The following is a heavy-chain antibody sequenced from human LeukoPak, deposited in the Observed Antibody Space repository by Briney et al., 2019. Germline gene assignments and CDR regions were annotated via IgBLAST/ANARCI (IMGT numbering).Heavy chain of an antibody. CDR1: GGSFSGYY. V-gene: IGHV4-34*01. D-gene: IGHD2-2*01. CDR2: INHSGST. J-gene: IGHJ6*03. CDR3: ARQTRYCSSTTCSDLHYYYNYYIDV. Sequence: SETLSLTCAVYGGSFSGYYWSWIRQPPGKGLEWSGEINHSGSTNYNPSLKSRVTISVDTSKNQFSQKLSSVTAADTAVYYCARQTRYCSSTTCSDLHYYYNYYIDVWGKGTTVTISS.